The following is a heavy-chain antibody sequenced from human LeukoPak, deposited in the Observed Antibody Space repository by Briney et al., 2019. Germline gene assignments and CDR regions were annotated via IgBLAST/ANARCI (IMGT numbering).Heavy chain of an antibody. V-gene: IGHV4-4*02. D-gene: IGHD3-10*01. Sequence: PSETLSLTCAVSGGSISSSNWWSWVRQPPGKGLEWIGEINHSGSTNYNPSLKSRVTISVDTSKNQFSLKLSSVTAADTAVYYCASRLYYYGSGSYYTLRRWFDPWGQGTLVTVSS. CDR1: GGSISSSNW. J-gene: IGHJ5*02. CDR3: ASRLYYYGSGSYYTLRRWFDP. CDR2: INHSGST.